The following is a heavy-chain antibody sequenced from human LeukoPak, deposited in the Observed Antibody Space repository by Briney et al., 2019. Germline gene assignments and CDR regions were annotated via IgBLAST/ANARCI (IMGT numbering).Heavy chain of an antibody. D-gene: IGHD5-18*01. J-gene: IGHJ4*02. CDR3: AKVDSYADY. Sequence: SETLSLTCTVSGGSISSYYWSWIRQPPGKGLEWIGYIYYSGSTNYNPSLKSRVTISVDTSKNQFSLKLSSVTAADTAVYYCAKVDSYADYWGQGTLVTVSS. CDR2: IYYSGST. V-gene: IGHV4-59*01. CDR1: GGSISSYY.